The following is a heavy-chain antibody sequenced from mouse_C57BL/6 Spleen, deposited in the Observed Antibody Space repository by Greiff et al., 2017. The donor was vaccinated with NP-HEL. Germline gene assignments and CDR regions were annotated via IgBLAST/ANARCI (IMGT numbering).Heavy chain of an antibody. J-gene: IGHJ2*01. CDR3: ARRRTTVGSYYFDY. D-gene: IGHD1-1*01. CDR2: INPNNGGT. CDR1: GYTFTDSN. V-gene: IGHV1-18*01. Sequence: VQLKQSGPELVKPGASVRIPCKASGYTFTDSNRDGVKQSQGKSLEWMGDINPNNGGTIYNQKFKGKATLTVDKSSSTAYMELRSLTSEDTAVYYCARRRTTVGSYYFDYWGQGTTLTVSS.